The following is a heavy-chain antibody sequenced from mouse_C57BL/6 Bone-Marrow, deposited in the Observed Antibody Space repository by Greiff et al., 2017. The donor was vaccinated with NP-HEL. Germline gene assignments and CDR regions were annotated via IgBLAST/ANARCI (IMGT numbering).Heavy chain of an antibody. Sequence: QVQLQQPGAELVKPGASVKLSCKASGYIFTNYWMHWVKQRPGRGLEWIGRIDPTSGGTKYNEKFKSKATLTVDKPSSTAYMQLSSLTSEDSAVYYCARYYYGSGYFDYWGQGTTLTVSS. V-gene: IGHV1-72*01. J-gene: IGHJ2*01. CDR3: ARYYYGSGYFDY. CDR1: GYIFTNYW. CDR2: IDPTSGGT. D-gene: IGHD1-1*01.